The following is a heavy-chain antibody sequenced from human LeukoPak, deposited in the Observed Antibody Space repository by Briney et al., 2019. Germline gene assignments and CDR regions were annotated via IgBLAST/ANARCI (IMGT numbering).Heavy chain of an antibody. Sequence: GGSLRLSCEASGFTFSNYNVNWVRQAPGKAMEWVSSITRSGTYIFYADSVKGRFTISRDNAKNSLYLQMDSLGPEDTAVYYCARDPYSGNYGNDYYYYMDVWGKGTTVTISS. V-gene: IGHV3-21*01. CDR1: GFTFSNYN. D-gene: IGHD1-26*01. J-gene: IGHJ6*03. CDR2: ITRSGTYI. CDR3: ARDPYSGNYGNDYYYYMDV.